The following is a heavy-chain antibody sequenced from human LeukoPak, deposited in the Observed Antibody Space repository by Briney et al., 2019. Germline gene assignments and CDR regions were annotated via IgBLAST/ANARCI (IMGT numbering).Heavy chain of an antibody. J-gene: IGHJ4*02. V-gene: IGHV3-23*01. Sequence: GGSLRLFCAASGFTFSSYGMHWVRQAPGKGLEWVSAISGSGGSTYYADSVKGRFTISRDNSKNTLYLQMNSLRAEDTAVYYCAKVATIFGVVIRFFDYWGQGTLVTVSS. D-gene: IGHD3-3*01. CDR3: AKVATIFGVVIRFFDY. CDR1: GFTFSSYG. CDR2: ISGSGGST.